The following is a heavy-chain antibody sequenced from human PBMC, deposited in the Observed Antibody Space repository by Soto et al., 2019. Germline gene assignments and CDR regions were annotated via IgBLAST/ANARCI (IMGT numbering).Heavy chain of an antibody. CDR1: GGSFSGYY. CDR2: INHSGST. V-gene: IGHV4-34*01. CDR3: ARGGGGGGGYDSSYYYYMDV. D-gene: IGHD5-12*01. J-gene: IGHJ6*03. Sequence: QVQLQQWGAGLLKPSETLSLTCAVYGGSFSGYYWSWIRQPPGKGLEWIGEINHSGSTNYNPSLKSRVTISVDTSKNQFSRKLGSGTAADPAVYYWARGGGGGGGYDSSYYYYMDVWGKGTTVTVSS.